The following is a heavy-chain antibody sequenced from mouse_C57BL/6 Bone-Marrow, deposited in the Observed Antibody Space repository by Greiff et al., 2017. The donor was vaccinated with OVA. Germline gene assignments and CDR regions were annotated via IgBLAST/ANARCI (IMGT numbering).Heavy chain of an antibody. CDR2: ISSGSSTI. Sequence: EVKLVESGGGLVKPGGSLKLSCAASGFTFSDYGMHWVRQAPEKGLEWVAYISSGSSTIYYADTVKGRFTISRDNAKNTLFLQMTSLRSEDTARYYCARRWLLRDYAKDYWGQGTSVTVSS. CDR3: ARRWLLRDYAKDY. D-gene: IGHD2-3*01. CDR1: GFTFSDYG. V-gene: IGHV5-17*01. J-gene: IGHJ4*01.